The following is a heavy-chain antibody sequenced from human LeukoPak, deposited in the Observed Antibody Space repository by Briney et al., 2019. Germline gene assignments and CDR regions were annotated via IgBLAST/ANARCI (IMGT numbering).Heavy chain of an antibody. D-gene: IGHD1-14*01. CDR1: GYTFTSYD. CDR2: MNPNSGNT. V-gene: IGHV1-8*01. CDR3: ARGPPEHPQGY. J-gene: IGHJ4*02. Sequence: ASVKVSCKASGYTFTSYDINWVRQATGQGLEWMGWMNPNSGNTGYAQKFQSRVTMTRDTSISTAYMELSTLRSEDTAVYYCARGPPEHPQGYWGQGTLVTVSS.